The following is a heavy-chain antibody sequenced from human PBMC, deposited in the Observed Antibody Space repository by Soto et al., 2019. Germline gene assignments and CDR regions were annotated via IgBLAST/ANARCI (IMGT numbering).Heavy chain of an antibody. CDR2: TYYRSKWSN. Sequence: SQTLSLTCVISGDSVNSNTGAWNWIRQSPSRGLEWLGKTYYRSKWSNDYAESVKSRITINPDTSKNQFSLQVNSVTPEDTAVYYCARERDTAMVNFMDVWGQGTTVTVSS. V-gene: IGHV6-1*01. CDR1: GDSVNSNTGA. CDR3: ARERDTAMVNFMDV. J-gene: IGHJ6*02. D-gene: IGHD5-18*01.